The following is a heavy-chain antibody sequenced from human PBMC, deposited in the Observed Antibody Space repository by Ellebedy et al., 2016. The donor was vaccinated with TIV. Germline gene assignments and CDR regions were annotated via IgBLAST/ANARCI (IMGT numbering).Heavy chain of an antibody. CDR3: ARDRMTGYYIYYFDY. CDR1: GFTFSSYW. CDR2: INTDGSST. D-gene: IGHD3-9*01. Sequence: GESLKISCAASGFTFSSYWMYWVRQAPGKGLVWVSRINTDGSSTSYADSVKGRFTISRDNAKNSLYLQMNSLRAEDTAVYYCARDRMTGYYIYYFDYWGQGTLVTVSS. J-gene: IGHJ4*02. V-gene: IGHV3-74*01.